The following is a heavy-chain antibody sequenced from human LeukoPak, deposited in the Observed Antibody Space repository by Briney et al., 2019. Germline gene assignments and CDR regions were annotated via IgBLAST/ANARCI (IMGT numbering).Heavy chain of an antibody. CDR1: GGTFSSYA. CDR2: IIPIFGTA. J-gene: IGHJ3*02. D-gene: IGHD6-19*01. Sequence: SVKVSCKASGGTFSSYAISWVRQAPGQGLEWMGGIIPIFGTANYAQKFQGRVTITADESTSTAYMELSSLRSEDTAVYYCARDWGRGYSNGWYGFYAFDIWGQGTMVTVSS. V-gene: IGHV1-69*01. CDR3: ARDWGRGYSNGWYGFYAFDI.